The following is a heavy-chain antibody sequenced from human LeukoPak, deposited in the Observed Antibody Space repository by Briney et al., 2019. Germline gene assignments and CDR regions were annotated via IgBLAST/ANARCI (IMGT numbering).Heavy chain of an antibody. V-gene: IGHV1-2*02. J-gene: IGHJ4*02. Sequence: ASVKVSCKASGYTFTGYYMHWVRQTPGQGLEWMGWINPNNGGTSYAQKFQGRVTMTRDTSITTDYMELPSLTSDDTAVYYCAREGKLTGYSGGLGFNYWGQGTLVTVSS. CDR2: INPNNGGT. CDR1: GYTFTGYY. CDR3: AREGKLTGYSGGLGFNY. D-gene: IGHD6-19*01.